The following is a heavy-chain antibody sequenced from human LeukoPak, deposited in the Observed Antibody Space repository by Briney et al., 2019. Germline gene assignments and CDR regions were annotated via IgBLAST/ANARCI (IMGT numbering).Heavy chain of an antibody. Sequence: GGSLRLSCAASGFTFGDYGMSWVRQAPGKGLEWVSGINWNGGSTGYADSVKGRFTISRDNAKNSLYLQMNSLRAEDTALYYCASHRGYYDILTGYYRNYYGMDVWGQGTTVTVSS. V-gene: IGHV3-20*04. CDR3: ASHRGYYDILTGYYRNYYGMDV. CDR2: INWNGGST. CDR1: GFTFGDYG. J-gene: IGHJ6*02. D-gene: IGHD3-9*01.